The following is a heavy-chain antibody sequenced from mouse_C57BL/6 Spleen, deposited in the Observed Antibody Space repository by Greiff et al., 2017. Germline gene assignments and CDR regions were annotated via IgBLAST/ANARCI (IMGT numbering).Heavy chain of an antibody. CDR2: IDPSDSYT. V-gene: IGHV1-50*01. Sequence: QVQLQQPGAELVKPGASVKLSCKASGYTFTSYWMPWVKQRPGQGLEWIGEIDPSDSYTNYNQKFKGKATLTVDTSYSTAYMQLSSLTSEDSAVYYCARYNYGSRGYFDYWGQGTTLTVSS. J-gene: IGHJ2*01. CDR1: GYTFTSYW. CDR3: ARYNYGSRGYFDY. D-gene: IGHD1-1*01.